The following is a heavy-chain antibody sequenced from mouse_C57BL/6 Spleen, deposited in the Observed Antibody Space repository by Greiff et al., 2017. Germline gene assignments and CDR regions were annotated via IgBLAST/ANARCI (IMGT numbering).Heavy chain of an antibody. J-gene: IGHJ3*01. Sequence: VQLQQSGAELVKPGASVKLSCTASGFNIKDYYMHWVKQRTEQGLEWIGRIDPEDGETKYAPNFQGKATITADTSSNTAYLQLSSLTSEDTAVYYCARVGNYGDWGQGTLVTVSA. D-gene: IGHD2-1*01. CDR3: ARVGNYGD. CDR1: GFNIKDYY. CDR2: IDPEDGET. V-gene: IGHV14-2*01.